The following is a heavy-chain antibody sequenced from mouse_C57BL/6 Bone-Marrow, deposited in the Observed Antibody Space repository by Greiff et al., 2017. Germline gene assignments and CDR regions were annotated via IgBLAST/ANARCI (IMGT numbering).Heavy chain of an antibody. J-gene: IGHJ2*01. CDR2: IHPSDSDT. Sequence: VQLQQPGAELVKPGASVKVSCKASGYTFTSYWMHWVKQRPGQGLEWIGRIHPSDSDTNYNQKFKGKATLTVDKSSSTAYMPLSSLTSEDSAVYYCAIKDYYGSSFYYWGQGTTLTVSS. CDR3: AIKDYYGSSFYY. CDR1: GYTFTSYW. D-gene: IGHD1-1*01. V-gene: IGHV1-74*01.